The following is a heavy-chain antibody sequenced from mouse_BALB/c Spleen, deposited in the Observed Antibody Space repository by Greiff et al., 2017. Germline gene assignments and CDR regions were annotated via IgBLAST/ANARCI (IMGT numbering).Heavy chain of an antibody. CDR2: ISDGGSYT. V-gene: IGHV5-4*02. D-gene: IGHD2-14*01. CDR3: ARDPSYYRYDDYAMDY. Sequence: EVNVVESGGGLVKPGGSLKLSCAASGFTFSDYYMYWVRQTPEKRLEWVATISDGGSYTYYPDSVKGRFPISRDNAKNNLYLQMSSLKSEDTAMYYCARDPSYYRYDDYAMDYWGQGTSVTVSS. CDR1: GFTFSDYY. J-gene: IGHJ4*01.